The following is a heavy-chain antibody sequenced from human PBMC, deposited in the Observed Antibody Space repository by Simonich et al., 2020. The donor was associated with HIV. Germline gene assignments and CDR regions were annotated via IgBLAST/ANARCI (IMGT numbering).Heavy chain of an antibody. CDR1: GGSFNTYY. J-gene: IGHJ3*02. V-gene: IGHV4-34*01. D-gene: IGHD6-13*01. Sequence: QVQLQQWGAGLLKPSETLSLSCAVYGGSFNTYYWSWIRQPPGKGLEWIGEINHSRSTNYTPSLKSRVTISVDTSKNQFSLKLSSVTAADTAVYYCARGRYSSSSHDVFDSWGQGTMVTVSS. CDR2: INHSRST. CDR3: ARGRYSSSSHDVFDS.